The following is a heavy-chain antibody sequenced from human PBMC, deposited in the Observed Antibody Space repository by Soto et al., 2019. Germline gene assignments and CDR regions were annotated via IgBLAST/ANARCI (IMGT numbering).Heavy chain of an antibody. CDR1: GFTFSSYA. D-gene: IGHD3-22*01. CDR2: ISGSGGST. J-gene: IGHJ4*03. Sequence: LRLSCAASGFTFSSYAMSWVRQAPGKGLEWVSAISGSGGSTYYADSVKGRFTISRDNSKNTLYLQMNSLRAEDTAVYYCAKDPPSNIMIVVVIIYFDYGGKGPLVPAP. V-gene: IGHV3-23*01. CDR3: AKDPPSNIMIVVVIIYFD.